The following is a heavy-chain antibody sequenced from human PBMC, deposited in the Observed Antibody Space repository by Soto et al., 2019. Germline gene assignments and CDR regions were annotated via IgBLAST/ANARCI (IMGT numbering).Heavy chain of an antibody. J-gene: IGHJ6*02. CDR1: GGSFSGYY. CDR2: INHSGST. Sequence: PSETLSLTCAVYGGSFSGYYWSWIRQPPGTGLEWIGEINHSGSTNYNPSLKSRVTISVGTSKNQFSLKLSSVTAADTAVYYCARAGGYDFWSGYYMSPYGMDVWGQGTTVT. V-gene: IGHV4-34*01. CDR3: ARAGGYDFWSGYYMSPYGMDV. D-gene: IGHD3-3*01.